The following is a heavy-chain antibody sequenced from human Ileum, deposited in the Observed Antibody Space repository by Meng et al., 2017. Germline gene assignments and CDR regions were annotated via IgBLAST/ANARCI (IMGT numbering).Heavy chain of an antibody. V-gene: IGHV4-30-4*01. J-gene: IGHJ5*02. CDR3: AASLDGNRFDP. CDR2: IFDTGPP. Sequence: VQLQESGPGLVKSSQTRALTCTVAGGSISSGDYDWSWIRQPPGKGLEWIGYIFDTGPPSYSPPLRSRLSISMDTSKNQFSLRLTSVSAADTAVYYCAASLDGNRFDPWGQGTLVTVSS. D-gene: IGHD1-26*01. CDR1: GGSISSGDYD.